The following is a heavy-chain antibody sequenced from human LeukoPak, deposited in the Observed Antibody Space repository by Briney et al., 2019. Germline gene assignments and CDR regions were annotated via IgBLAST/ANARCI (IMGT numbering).Heavy chain of an antibody. V-gene: IGHV4-39*07. CDR2: IYYSGST. J-gene: IGHJ5*02. Sequence: SETLSLTCTVSGGSISSSSYYWGWIRQPPGKGLEWIGSIYYSGSTYYNPSLKSRVTISLDTSRNQFSLKLNSVTAADTAVYYCARVARYYDSSGNWFDPWGQGTLVTVSS. D-gene: IGHD3-22*01. CDR3: ARVARYYDSSGNWFDP. CDR1: GGSISSSSYY.